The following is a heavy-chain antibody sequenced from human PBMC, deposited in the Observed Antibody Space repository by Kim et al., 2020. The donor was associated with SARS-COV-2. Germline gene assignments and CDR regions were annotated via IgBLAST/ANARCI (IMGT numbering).Heavy chain of an antibody. CDR3: ARRGSWYEIDY. J-gene: IGHJ4*02. D-gene: IGHD6-13*01. CDR2: T. V-gene: IGHV5-51*01. Sequence: TRYSPSFQGQVTISADKSISTAYLQWSSLKASDTAMYYCARRGSWYEIDYWGQGTLVTVSS.